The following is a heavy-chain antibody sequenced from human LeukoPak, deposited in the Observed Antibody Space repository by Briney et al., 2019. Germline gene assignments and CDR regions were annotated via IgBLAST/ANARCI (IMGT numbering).Heavy chain of an antibody. Sequence: ASVKVSCKASGYTFTSYGISWVRQAPGQGLEWMGWISAYNGNTNYAQKLQGRVTMTTDTSTSTAYMELRSLRSDDTAVYYCARGDSSGYYPLGYYYYMDVWGKGTTVTVSS. CDR3: ARGDSSGYYPLGYYYYMDV. V-gene: IGHV1-18*01. CDR2: ISAYNGNT. J-gene: IGHJ6*03. D-gene: IGHD3-22*01. CDR1: GYTFTSYG.